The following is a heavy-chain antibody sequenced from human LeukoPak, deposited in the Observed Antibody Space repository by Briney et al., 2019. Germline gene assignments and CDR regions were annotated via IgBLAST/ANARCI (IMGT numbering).Heavy chain of an antibody. CDR1: GFTFSSYA. CDR3: ARGPYGSGSYYSAY. V-gene: IGHV3-23*01. CDR2: ISGSGGST. J-gene: IGHJ4*02. Sequence: GGSLRLSCAASGFTFSSYAMSWVRQAPGKGLEWVSAISGSGGSTYYADSVKGRFTISRDNSKNTLYLQMKSLRAEDTAVYYCARGPYGSGSYYSAYWGQGTLVTVSS. D-gene: IGHD3-10*01.